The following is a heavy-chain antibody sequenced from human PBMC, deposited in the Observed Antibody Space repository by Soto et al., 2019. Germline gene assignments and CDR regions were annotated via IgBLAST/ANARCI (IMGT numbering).Heavy chain of an antibody. V-gene: IGHV3-23*01. Sequence: EVQLLESGGGLVQPGGSLRLSCAASGFTFSSYAMSWVRQAPGKGLEWVSAIGGHGGSTYYADSVKGRFTISSDNSKNTLYLQMNSLRGEDTAVYYCANLRGYWSSNGGYENFGYWGQGTLVTVCS. CDR3: ANLRGYWSSNGGYENFGY. J-gene: IGHJ4*02. CDR1: GFTFSSYA. D-gene: IGHD2-2*01. CDR2: IGGHGGST.